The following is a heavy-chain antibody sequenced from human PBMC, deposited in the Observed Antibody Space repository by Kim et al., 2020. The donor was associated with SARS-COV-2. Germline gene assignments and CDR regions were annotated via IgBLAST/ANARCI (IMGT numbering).Heavy chain of an antibody. CDR3: ARVYYGSGSYPFDY. D-gene: IGHD3-10*01. CDR1: GGSISSGGYY. Sequence: SETLSLTCTVSGGSISSGGYYWSWIRQHPGKGLEWIGYIYYSGSTYYNPSLKSRVTISVDTSKNQFSLKLSSVTAADTAVYYCARVYYGSGSYPFDYWGQGTLVTVSS. V-gene: IGHV4-31*03. J-gene: IGHJ4*02. CDR2: IYYSGST.